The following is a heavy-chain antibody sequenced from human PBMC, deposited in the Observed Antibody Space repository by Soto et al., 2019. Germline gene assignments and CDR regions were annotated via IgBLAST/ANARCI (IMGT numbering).Heavy chain of an antibody. J-gene: IGHJ4*02. CDR1: GGTFSNSA. CDR3: ARPSGLLGQYSALVDY. CDR2: IIPIFTTT. D-gene: IGHD6-6*01. Sequence: TCKASGGTFSNSAIAWVRQAPGQGLEWLGMIIPIFTTTNYAQKFKDRLTISADGSTSTAYMELSGLKSEDTAVYFCARPSGLLGQYSALVDYWGQGTLVTVSS. V-gene: IGHV1-69*15.